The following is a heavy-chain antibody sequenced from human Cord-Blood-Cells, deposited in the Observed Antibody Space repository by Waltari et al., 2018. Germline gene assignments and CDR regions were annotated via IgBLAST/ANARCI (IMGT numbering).Heavy chain of an antibody. CDR2: ISSSSSYI. J-gene: IGHJ3*02. V-gene: IGHV3-21*01. CDR1: GFTFSSYS. CDR3: ARDRVNWGKANNAFDI. D-gene: IGHD7-27*01. Sequence: EVQLVESGGGLVKPGGSLRLSCAASGFTFSSYSMNWVRQAPGKGLEWVSSISSSSSYIYYADSVKGRFTISRDNAKNSLYLQMNSLRAEDTAVYYCARDRVNWGKANNAFDIWGQGTMVTVSS.